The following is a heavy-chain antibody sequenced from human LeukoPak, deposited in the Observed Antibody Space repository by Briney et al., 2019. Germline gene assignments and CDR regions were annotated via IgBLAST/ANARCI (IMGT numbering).Heavy chain of an antibody. CDR1: GNYW. CDR2: INSDGSWT. J-gene: IGHJ4*02. Sequence: GGSLRLSCAGSGNYWMHWVRQAPGKGLVWVSHINSDGSWTSYADSVKGRFTISKDNAKNTVYLQMNNLRAEDTAVYYCVSFYETYWGRGTLVTVSS. V-gene: IGHV3-74*01. CDR3: VSFYETY. D-gene: IGHD2-2*01.